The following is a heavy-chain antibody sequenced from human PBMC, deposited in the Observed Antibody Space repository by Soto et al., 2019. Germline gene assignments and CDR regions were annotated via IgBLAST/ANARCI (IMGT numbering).Heavy chain of an antibody. CDR1: GGSISSSSYY. CDR3: ARLRQQLVLY. Sequence: SETLSLTCTVSGGSISSSSYYWGWIRQPPGKGLEWIGSIYYSGSTYYNPSLKSRVTISVDTSKNQFSLKLSSVTAADTAVYYCARLRQQLVLYWGQGTLVTVSS. V-gene: IGHV4-39*01. CDR2: IYYSGST. J-gene: IGHJ4*02. D-gene: IGHD6-13*01.